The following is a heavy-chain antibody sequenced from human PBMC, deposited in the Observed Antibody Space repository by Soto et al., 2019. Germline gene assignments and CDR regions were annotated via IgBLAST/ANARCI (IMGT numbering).Heavy chain of an antibody. CDR3: THRRHVYSDSVAEFDY. D-gene: IGHD4-17*01. CDR2: IFWTNDV. CDR1: GFSLRSPGVG. V-gene: IGHV2-5*01. Sequence: QITLKESGPTLVKPTQTLTLTCTLSGFSLRSPGVGVGWIRQTPGKALEWLALIFWTNDVRYSPSLRSRLTITKDTSKNQVVLTMTNVDPVDTGTYYCTHRRHVYSDSVAEFDYGGQGTLVSVSS. J-gene: IGHJ4*02.